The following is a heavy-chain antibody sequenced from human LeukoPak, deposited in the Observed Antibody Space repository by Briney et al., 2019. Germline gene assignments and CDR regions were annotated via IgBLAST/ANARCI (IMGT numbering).Heavy chain of an antibody. D-gene: IGHD4-23*01. Sequence: PSQTLSLTCTVSGGSISSGSYYWSWIRQPAGKGLEWIGRIYTSGSTNYNPSLKSRVTISVGTSKNQFSLKLSSVTAADTAVYYCARAGGNLAAFDIWGQGTMVTVSS. V-gene: IGHV4-61*02. CDR2: IYTSGST. CDR1: GGSISSGSYY. J-gene: IGHJ3*02. CDR3: ARAGGNLAAFDI.